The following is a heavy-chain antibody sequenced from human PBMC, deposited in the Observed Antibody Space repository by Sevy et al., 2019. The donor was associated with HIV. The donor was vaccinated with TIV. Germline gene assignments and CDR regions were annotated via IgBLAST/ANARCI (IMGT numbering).Heavy chain of an antibody. Sequence: GGSLRLSCAASGFTFSSYGMHWVHQAPGKGLEWVAVIWYDGSNKYYADSVKGRFTISRDNSKNTLYLQMNSLRAEDTAVYYCARDNNFWSGYYTGGGGAFDIWGQGTMVTVSS. CDR2: IWYDGSNK. V-gene: IGHV3-33*01. D-gene: IGHD3-3*01. CDR1: GFTFSSYG. J-gene: IGHJ3*02. CDR3: ARDNNFWSGYYTGGGGAFDI.